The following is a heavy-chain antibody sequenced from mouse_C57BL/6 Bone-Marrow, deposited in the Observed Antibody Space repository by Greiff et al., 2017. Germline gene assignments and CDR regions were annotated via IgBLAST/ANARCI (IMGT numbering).Heavy chain of an antibody. CDR2: INYDGSST. J-gene: IGHJ2*01. V-gene: IGHV5-16*01. D-gene: IGHD2-3*01. CDR3: ARVSMMVTSYYFDY. Sequence: EVHLVESEGGLVQPGSSMKLSCTASGFTFRDYYMAWVRQVPEKGLEWVANINYDGSSTYYLDSLKSRFIISRDNEKNILYLQMSSLKSEDTATYYCARVSMMVTSYYFDYWGQGTTLTVSS. CDR1: GFTFRDYY.